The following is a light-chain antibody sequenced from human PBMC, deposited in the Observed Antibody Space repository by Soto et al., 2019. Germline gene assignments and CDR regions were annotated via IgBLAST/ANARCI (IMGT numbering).Light chain of an antibody. Sequence: EIVMTQSPATLSLSPGERAALSCRASRSINSELAWYQQKPCQPPRLLIYGASTRATGVPARFTGSESGSEFTLTISGLQSEDFAVYYCQQGHNWPLTLGQGTRLEI. V-gene: IGKV3-15*01. J-gene: IGKJ2*01. CDR1: RSINSE. CDR2: GAS. CDR3: QQGHNWPLT.